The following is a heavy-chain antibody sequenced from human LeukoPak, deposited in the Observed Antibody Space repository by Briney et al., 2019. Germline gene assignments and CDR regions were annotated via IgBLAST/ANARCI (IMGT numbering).Heavy chain of an antibody. J-gene: IGHJ4*02. CDR1: GDSSSSGSFA. D-gene: IGHD6-19*01. V-gene: IGHV4-30-2*03. Sequence: SETLSLTCGVSGDSSSSGSFAWSWIRQPPGTGLEWIGYIYRSGTTHYNPSLKSRVTISVDTSKNQFSLKLSSVTAADTAVYHCARHLYGSGLHRIDYWGQGTLVTVSS. CDR2: IYRSGTT. CDR3: ARHLYGSGLHRIDY.